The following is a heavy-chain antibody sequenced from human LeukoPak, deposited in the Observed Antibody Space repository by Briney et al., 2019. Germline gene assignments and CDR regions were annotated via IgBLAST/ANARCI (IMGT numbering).Heavy chain of an antibody. CDR1: GFTFSSYA. V-gene: IGHV3-30*04. CDR3: ARDRQYSGSHDAFDI. Sequence: GGSLRLSCAASGFTFSSYAMHWVRQAPGKGLEWVAVISYDASNKYYADSVKGRFTISRDNSKNTLYLQMNSLRPEDTAVYYCARDRQYSGSHDAFDIWGQGTMVTVSS. J-gene: IGHJ3*02. D-gene: IGHD1-26*01. CDR2: ISYDASNK.